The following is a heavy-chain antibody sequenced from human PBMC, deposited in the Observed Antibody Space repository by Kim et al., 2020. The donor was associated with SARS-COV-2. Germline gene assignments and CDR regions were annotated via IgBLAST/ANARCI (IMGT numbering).Heavy chain of an antibody. Sequence: GGSLRLSCAASGFTFDDYAMHWVRQAPGKGLEWVSGISWNSGSIGYADSVKGRFTISRDNAKNSLYLQMNSLRAEDTAVYYCAKDMEQLVPVERSIKSLLPKWMAAQTPMDLRGPVWGQGTTVPVSS. CDR2: ISWNSGSI. D-gene: IGHD6-13*01. J-gene: IGHJ6*01. V-gene: IGHV3-9*01. CDR1: GFTFDDYA. CDR3: AKDMEQLVPVERSIKSLLPKWMAAQTPMDLRGPV.